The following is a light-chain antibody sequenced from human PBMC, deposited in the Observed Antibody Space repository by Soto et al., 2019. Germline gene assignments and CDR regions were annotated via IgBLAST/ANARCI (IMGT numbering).Light chain of an antibody. J-gene: IGKJ2*01. V-gene: IGKV3-15*01. Sequence: ERVMTQSPDTLSVSPGERATLSCRASQSVSSSLAWYQQKPGQAPRLLIYGASTRATGIPARFSGSGSGTEFTLTISSLQSEDFAVYYCLQYDNWPYTFGQGTKLEIK. CDR1: QSVSSS. CDR2: GAS. CDR3: LQYDNWPYT.